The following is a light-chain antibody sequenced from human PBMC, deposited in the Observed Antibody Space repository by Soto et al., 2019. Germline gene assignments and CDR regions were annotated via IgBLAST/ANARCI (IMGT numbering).Light chain of an antibody. Sequence: EIVLTQSPGTLSLSPGERATLSCRASQSVSSYLAWYQQKPGQAPRLLIYDTSTRATGVPARFSGSGSGTDFTLTISSLEPEDFAVYYCQQRSNWPLFGQGTRLEIK. CDR1: QSVSSY. V-gene: IGKV3-11*01. CDR3: QQRSNWPL. J-gene: IGKJ5*01. CDR2: DTS.